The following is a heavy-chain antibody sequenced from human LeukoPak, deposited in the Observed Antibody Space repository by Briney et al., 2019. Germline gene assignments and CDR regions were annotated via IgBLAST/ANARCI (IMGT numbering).Heavy chain of an antibody. J-gene: IGHJ6*03. V-gene: IGHV4-39*01. D-gene: IGHD2-15*01. Sequence: KPSETLSLTCTVSGGSISSSNYYSGWIRQPPGKRLEWIGTIYYSGTTYYNPSLESRDTIFEDTSKNQFSLMLTSVTAADTAVYYCARQISDYYYYYMDVWGKGTTVTVSS. CDR2: IYYSGTT. CDR1: GGSISSSNYY. CDR3: ARQISDYYYYYMDV.